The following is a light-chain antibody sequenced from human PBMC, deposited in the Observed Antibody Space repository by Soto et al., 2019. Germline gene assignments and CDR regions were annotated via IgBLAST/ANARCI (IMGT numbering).Light chain of an antibody. V-gene: IGKV1-9*01. CDR2: AAS. J-gene: IGKJ2*01. CDR1: QGISSY. CDR3: QQLNSYPQNT. Sequence: DIQLTQSPSFLSASVGDRVTITCRASQGISSYLAWYQQKPGKAPKLLIYAASTLQSGVPSRFSGSGSGTEFNLTISSLQPEDFATYYCQQLNSYPQNTFGQGTKLEIK.